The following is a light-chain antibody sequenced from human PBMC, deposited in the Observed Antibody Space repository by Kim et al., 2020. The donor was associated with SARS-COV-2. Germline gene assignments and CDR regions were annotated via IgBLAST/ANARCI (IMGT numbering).Light chain of an antibody. CDR3: QQSGEG. CDR1: HSIRSSY. V-gene: IGKV3-20*01. CDR2: GAS. Sequence: EIVLTQSPGTLSLSPGERATLSCRASHSIRSSYLAWYQQKPGQAPRLLIYGASRRATGIPDRFSGSGSGTGFTLTINSLEPEDFAVYYCQQSGEGFGPATKGDIK. J-gene: IGKJ3*01.